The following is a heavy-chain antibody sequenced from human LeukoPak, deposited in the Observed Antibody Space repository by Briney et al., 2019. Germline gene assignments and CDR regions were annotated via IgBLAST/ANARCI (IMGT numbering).Heavy chain of an antibody. CDR3: ARDLVGYCSGGSCHENWFDP. CDR1: GGSISTYY. J-gene: IGHJ5*02. V-gene: IGHV4-4*07. D-gene: IGHD2-15*01. CDR2: FYTSGNS. Sequence: SETLSLTCSVSGGSISTYYWSWIRQPAGKGLEWIGRFYTSGNSYYNPSLKSRVTMSVDTSKNQFSLKLSSVTAADTAVYYCARDLVGYCSGGSCHENWFDPWGQGTLVTVSS.